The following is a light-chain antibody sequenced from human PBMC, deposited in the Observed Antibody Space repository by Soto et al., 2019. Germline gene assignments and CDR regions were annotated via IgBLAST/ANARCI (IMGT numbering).Light chain of an antibody. CDR1: QSVSSY. CDR3: QQYNNWPRT. Sequence: EIVLTQSPATLSVSPGERATLSCRASQSVSSYLAWYQQKPGQVPRLLIYAASTRATGIPARFSGSGSGTEFTLTISSLQSEDFAVYYCQQYNNWPRTFGQGTKVEIK. CDR2: AAS. J-gene: IGKJ1*01. V-gene: IGKV3-15*01.